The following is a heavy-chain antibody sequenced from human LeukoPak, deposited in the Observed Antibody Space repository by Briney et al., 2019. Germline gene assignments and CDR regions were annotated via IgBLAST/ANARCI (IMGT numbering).Heavy chain of an antibody. J-gene: IGHJ6*03. CDR1: GGSFSGYY. CDR3: ASIAITMVRGVKDYYYYYMDV. CDR2: INHSGST. D-gene: IGHD3-10*01. V-gene: IGHV4-34*01. Sequence: SETLSLTCAVYGGSFSGYYWSWIRQPPGKGLEWIGEINHSGSTNYNPSLKSRVTISVGTSKNQFSLKLSSVTAADTAVYYCASIAITMVRGVKDYYYYYMDVWGKGTTVTISS.